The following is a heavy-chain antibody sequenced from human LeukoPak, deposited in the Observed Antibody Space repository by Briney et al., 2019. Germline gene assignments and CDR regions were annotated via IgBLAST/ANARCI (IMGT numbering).Heavy chain of an antibody. D-gene: IGHD5-12*01. V-gene: IGHV3-53*01. CDR3: ARARFGGYASYYFDY. Sequence: GGSLRLSCAASGFTVNSNYMSWARQAPGKALEWVSDIYSGGITYYADSVKGRFTISRDNSKNILYLQMNSLRAEDTAVYYCARARFGGYASYYFDYWGQGTLVTVSS. CDR2: IYSGGIT. J-gene: IGHJ4*02. CDR1: GFTVNSNY.